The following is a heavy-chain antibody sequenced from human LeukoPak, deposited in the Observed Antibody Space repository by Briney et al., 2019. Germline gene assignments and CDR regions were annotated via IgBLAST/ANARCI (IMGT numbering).Heavy chain of an antibody. CDR3: AKSVGYCSGGSCYSVGPFDY. V-gene: IGHV3-23*01. CDR2: ISGSGGST. D-gene: IGHD2-15*01. CDR1: GFTFSSYA. J-gene: IGHJ4*02. Sequence: GGSLRLSCAASGFTFSSYAMSWVRQAPGKGLEWVSAISGSGGSTYYADSVKGRFTISRDNSKNTLYLQMNSLRAEDTAVYYCAKSVGYCSGGSCYSVGPFDYWGQGTLVTVSS.